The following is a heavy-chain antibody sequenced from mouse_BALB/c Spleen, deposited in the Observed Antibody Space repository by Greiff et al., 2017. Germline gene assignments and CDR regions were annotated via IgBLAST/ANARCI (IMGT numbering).Heavy chain of an antibody. CDR2: IDPENGNT. V-gene: IGHV14-1*02. D-gene: IGHD6-1*01. CDR1: GFNIKDYY. Sequence: VQLKQSGAELVRPGALVKLSCKASGFNIKDYYMHWVKQRPEQGLEWIGWIDPENGNTIYDPKFQGKASITADTSSNTAYLQLSSLTSEDTAVYYCARGGSPAWFAYWGQGTLVTVSA. J-gene: IGHJ3*01. CDR3: ARGGSPAWFAY.